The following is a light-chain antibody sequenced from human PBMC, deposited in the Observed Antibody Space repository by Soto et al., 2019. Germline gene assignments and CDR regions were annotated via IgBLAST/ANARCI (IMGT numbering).Light chain of an antibody. J-gene: IGKJ1*01. CDR1: PSISSY. CDR2: AAS. Sequence: DIQMTQSPSSLSASVGDRVTITCRASPSISSYLNWYQQKPGKAPKLLIYAASSLQGGVPSRFSGSGSGTEFTLTISSLQPDDFATYYCQQYNSYWSFGQGTKVDIK. V-gene: IGKV1-39*01. CDR3: QQYNSYWS.